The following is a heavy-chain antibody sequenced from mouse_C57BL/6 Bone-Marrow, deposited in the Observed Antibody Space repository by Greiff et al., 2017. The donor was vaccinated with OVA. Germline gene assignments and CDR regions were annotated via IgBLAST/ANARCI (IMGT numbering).Heavy chain of an antibody. CDR3: GRATGHFDY. J-gene: IGHJ2*02. CDR2: IDPSDSYT. D-gene: IGHD4-1*01. V-gene: IGHV1-50*01. CDR1: GYTFTSYW. Sequence: QVQLQQPGAELVKPGASVKLSCKASGYTFTSYWMQWVKQRPGQGLEWIGEIDPSDSYTNYNQKFKGKATLTVDTSSSTAYMELSSLTSGDSAVYYCGRATGHFDYWGQGTSLTVSS.